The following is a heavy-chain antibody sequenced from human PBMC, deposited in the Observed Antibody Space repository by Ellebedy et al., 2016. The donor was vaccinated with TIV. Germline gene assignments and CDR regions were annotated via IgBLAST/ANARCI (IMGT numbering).Heavy chain of an antibody. V-gene: IGHV1-2*04. CDR2: INPNSGGT. CDR3: ARTYSGNYGLGYYGMDV. J-gene: IGHJ6*02. CDR1: GYTFTGYY. Sequence: AASVKVSCKASGYTFTGYYMHWVRQAPGQGLEWMGWINPNSGGTNYAQKFQVWVTMTRDTSISTAYMELSRLKSDDTAIYYCARTYSGNYGLGYYGMDVWGQGTTVTVSS. D-gene: IGHD1-26*01.